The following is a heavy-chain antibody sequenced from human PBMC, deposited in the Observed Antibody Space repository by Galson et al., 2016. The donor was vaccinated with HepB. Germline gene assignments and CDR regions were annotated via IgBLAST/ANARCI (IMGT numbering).Heavy chain of an antibody. Sequence: SLRLSCAASGFTSSTYAMSWVRQAPGKGLEWVSAISATGSSTYYADSVKGRFTISKDNSKNTLYLQMNGLGTEDTAIYCCATNGPHLYFPWLNSFDYWGQGTLVTVSS. D-gene: IGHD3-9*01. J-gene: IGHJ4*02. CDR1: GFTSSTYA. CDR3: ATNGPHLYFPWLNSFDY. CDR2: ISATGSST. V-gene: IGHV3-23*01.